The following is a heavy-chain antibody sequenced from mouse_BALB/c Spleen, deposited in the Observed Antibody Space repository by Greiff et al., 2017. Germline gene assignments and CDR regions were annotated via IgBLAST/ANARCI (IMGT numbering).Heavy chain of an antibody. J-gene: IGHJ2*01. CDR3: ALIYYGYAFDY. CDR1: GYTFSSYW. Sequence: QVQLKQSGAELMKPGASVKISCKATGYTFSSYWLGWVKQRPGHGLEWIGDIYPGGGYTNYNEKFKGKATLTADTSSSTAYMQLSSLTSEDSAVYFCALIYYGYAFDYWGQGTTLTVSS. CDR2: IYPGGGYT. V-gene: IGHV1-63*02. D-gene: IGHD2-2*01.